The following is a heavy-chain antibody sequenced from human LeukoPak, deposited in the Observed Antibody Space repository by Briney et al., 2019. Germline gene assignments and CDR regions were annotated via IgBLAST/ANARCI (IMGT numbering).Heavy chain of an antibody. Sequence: SETLSLTCTVSGGSISSDYWSWIRQPPGKGLEWIGYIYYSGSTNYNPSLKSRVTISVDTSKNQFSLKLSSVTAADTAVYYCARISKRYYYGMDVWGQGTTVTVSS. J-gene: IGHJ6*02. CDR2: IYYSGST. CDR3: ARISKRYYYGMDV. V-gene: IGHV4-59*01. D-gene: IGHD6-13*01. CDR1: GGSISSDY.